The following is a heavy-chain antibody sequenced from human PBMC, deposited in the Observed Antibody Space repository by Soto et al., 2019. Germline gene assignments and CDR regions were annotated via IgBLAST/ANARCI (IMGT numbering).Heavy chain of an antibody. CDR2: IDPSDSQT. D-gene: IGHD3-22*01. J-gene: IGHJ4*02. CDR3: ARQIYDSDTGPNFQYYFDS. V-gene: IGHV5-10-1*01. Sequence: PGESLKISCRVSGDSFTTYWIAWVRQMPGKGLEWMGRIDPSDSQTYYSPSFRGHVTISATKSITTVFLQWSSLRASDTATYYCARQIYDSDTGPNFQYYFDSWGQGTPVTVSS. CDR1: GDSFTTYW.